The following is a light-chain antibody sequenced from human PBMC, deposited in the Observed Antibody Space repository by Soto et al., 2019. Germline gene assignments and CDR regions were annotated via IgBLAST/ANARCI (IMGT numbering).Light chain of an antibody. CDR2: GAS. Sequence: VMERCSGTLPLHSEERATLSCRASQSVTNNYLAWFQQKPGQAPRLLMYGASSRATGIPDRFSGSGSGTDFTLTVSRLEPEDCAVYYCQQRSNWRISFGQGTRLAIK. CDR1: QSVTNNY. CDR3: QQRSNWRIS. V-gene: IGKV3D-20*02. J-gene: IGKJ5*01.